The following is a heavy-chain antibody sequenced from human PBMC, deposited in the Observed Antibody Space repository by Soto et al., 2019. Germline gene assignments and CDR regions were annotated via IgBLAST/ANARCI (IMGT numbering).Heavy chain of an antibody. Sequence: QVQLQQWGAGLLKPSETLSLTCAVYGGSFSGYYWSWIRQPPGKGLEWIREINHSGSTNYNPSLKSRVTISVDTSKNQFSLKLSSVTAADTAVYYCARENCSGGSCYGFDYWGQGTLVTVSS. CDR3: ARENCSGGSCYGFDY. CDR2: INHSGST. J-gene: IGHJ4*02. D-gene: IGHD2-15*01. CDR1: GGSFSGYY. V-gene: IGHV4-34*01.